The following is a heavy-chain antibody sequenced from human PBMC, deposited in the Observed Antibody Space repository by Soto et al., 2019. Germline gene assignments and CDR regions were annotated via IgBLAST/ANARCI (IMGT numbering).Heavy chain of an antibody. Sequence: GASVKVSCKVSGYTLTELSMHWVRQAPGKGLEWMGGFDPEDGETIYAQKFQGRVTMTEDTSTDTAYMELSSLRSEDTAVYYCATAITIFGVVPDAFDSWGQGTMVTVSS. CDR3: ATAITIFGVVPDAFDS. D-gene: IGHD3-3*01. CDR2: FDPEDGET. J-gene: IGHJ3*02. V-gene: IGHV1-24*01. CDR1: GYTLTELS.